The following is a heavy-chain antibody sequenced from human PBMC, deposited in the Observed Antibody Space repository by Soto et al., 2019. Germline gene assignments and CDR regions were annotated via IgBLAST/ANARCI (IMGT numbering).Heavy chain of an antibody. D-gene: IGHD6-6*01. J-gene: IGHJ5*02. Sequence: ASVKVSCKASGYTFTGYYMHWVRQAPGQGLEWMGWINPNSGGTNYAQKFQGWVTMTRDTSISTAYMELSRLRSDDTAVYYCARERGEYSSSSTPGWFDPWGQGTLVTVSS. CDR2: INPNSGGT. CDR1: GYTFTGYY. CDR3: ARERGEYSSSSTPGWFDP. V-gene: IGHV1-2*04.